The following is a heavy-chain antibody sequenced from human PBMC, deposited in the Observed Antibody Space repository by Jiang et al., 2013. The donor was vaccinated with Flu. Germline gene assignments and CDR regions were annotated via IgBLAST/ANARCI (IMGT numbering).Heavy chain of an antibody. D-gene: IGHD3-22*01. V-gene: IGHV5-51*03. J-gene: IGHJ6*02. CDR3: ARTVTYYYDSSGYNRPGDYYYYYGMDV. CDR2: IYPGDSDT. CDR1: GYSFTSYW. Sequence: VQLVESGAEVKKPGESLKISCKGSGYSFTSYWIGWVRQMPGKGLEWMGIIYPGDSDTRYSPSFQGQVTISADKSISTAYLQWSSLKASDTAMYYCARTVTYYYDSSGYNRPGDYYYYYGMDVVGQGTTVTVSS.